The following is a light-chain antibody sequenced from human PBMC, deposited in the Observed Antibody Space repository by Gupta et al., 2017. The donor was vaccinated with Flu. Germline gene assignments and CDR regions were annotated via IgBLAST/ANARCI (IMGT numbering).Light chain of an antibody. CDR3: RQGTHWPYT. CDR2: KGL. Sequence: VSLGQPASIACRASQSLVFSDGNTYLNWFQQRPGQAPRRLIYKGLNRESGVPDRFSGSGSATDFTLEISRVEAEDIGVYYCRQGTHWPYTFGQGTKVEIK. V-gene: IGKV2-30*01. CDR1: QSLVFSDGNTY. J-gene: IGKJ2*01.